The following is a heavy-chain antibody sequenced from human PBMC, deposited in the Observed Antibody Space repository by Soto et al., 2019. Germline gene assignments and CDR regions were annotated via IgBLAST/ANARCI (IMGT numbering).Heavy chain of an antibody. J-gene: IGHJ4*02. Sequence: QLQLQESGPGLVKPSETLSLTCTVSGGSISSSSYYWGWIRQPPGKGLEWIGSIYYSGSTYYNPSIKSRVTISVDTSKNQFSLKLSSVTAADTAVYYCARRGRITIFGSDYWGQGTLVTVSS. D-gene: IGHD3-3*01. CDR1: GGSISSSSYY. CDR2: IYYSGST. V-gene: IGHV4-39*01. CDR3: ARRGRITIFGSDY.